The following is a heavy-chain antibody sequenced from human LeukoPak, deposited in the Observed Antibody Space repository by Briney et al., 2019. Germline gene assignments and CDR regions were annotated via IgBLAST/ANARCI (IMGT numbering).Heavy chain of an antibody. D-gene: IGHD6-13*01. CDR3: ARSASSSWYMSFDGWFDP. J-gene: IGHJ5*02. CDR2: IYYSGST. CDR1: GGSISSYY. Sequence: PSETLSLTCTVSGGSISSYYWSWIRQPPGKGLEWIGYIYYSGSTNYNPSLKSRVTISVDTSKNQFSLKLSSVTAADTAVYYCARSASSSWYMSFDGWFDPWGQGTLVTVSS. V-gene: IGHV4-59*01.